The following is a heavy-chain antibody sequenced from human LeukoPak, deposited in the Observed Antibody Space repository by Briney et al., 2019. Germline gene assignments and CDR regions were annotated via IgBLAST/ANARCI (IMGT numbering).Heavy chain of an antibody. V-gene: IGHV3-23*01. Sequence: PRGSLRLSCAASGFTFSRYEMNWVRQAPGKGLEWVSAISGSGGSTYYADSVKGRFTISRDNSKNTLYLQMNSLRAEDTAVYYCAKDPGGSEPPWGQGTLVTVSS. D-gene: IGHD3-16*01. CDR1: GFTFSRYE. CDR3: AKDPGGSEPP. CDR2: ISGSGGST. J-gene: IGHJ4*02.